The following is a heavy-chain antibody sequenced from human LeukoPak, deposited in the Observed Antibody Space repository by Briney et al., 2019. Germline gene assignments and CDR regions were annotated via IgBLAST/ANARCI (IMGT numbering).Heavy chain of an antibody. CDR1: GVSFSGYY. CDR2: INHSGST. J-gene: IGHJ5*02. D-gene: IGHD3-22*01. V-gene: IGHV4-34*01. CDR3: ARRVVVITKWFDP. Sequence: SETLSLTCAVYGVSFSGYYWSWVRQPPGKGLEWIGEINHSGSTNHNPSLKSRVTISVDTSKNQFSLKLSSVAAADTAVYYCARRVVVITKWFDPWGQGTLVTVSS.